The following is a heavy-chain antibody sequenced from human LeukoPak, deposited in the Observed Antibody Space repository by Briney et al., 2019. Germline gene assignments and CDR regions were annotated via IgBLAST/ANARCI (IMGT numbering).Heavy chain of an antibody. D-gene: IGHD1-1*01. V-gene: IGHV3-21*01. CDR1: GFAFSTYT. Sequence: PGGSLRLSCTASGFAFSTYTMNWVRQAPGKGLEWVSSISSGSSYFYYADSVKGRFTVSRDDAKGSLFLLMNNLGAEDTAVYYCVRDERLRRPYYIDVWGKGTTVTVSS. J-gene: IGHJ6*03. CDR2: ISSGSSYF. CDR3: VRDERLRRPYYIDV.